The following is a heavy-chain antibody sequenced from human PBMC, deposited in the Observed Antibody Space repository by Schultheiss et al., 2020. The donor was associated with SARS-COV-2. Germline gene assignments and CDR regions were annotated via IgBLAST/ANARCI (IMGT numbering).Heavy chain of an antibody. CDR1: GFTFSSYA. CDR3: ASLLRPIDIVVVPAADSP. Sequence: GGSLRLSCAASGFTFSSYAMHWVRQAPGKGLEWVSYISSSSSTIYYADSVKGRFTISRDNAKNSLYLQMNSLRAEDTAVYYCASLLRPIDIVVVPAADSPWGQGTLVTVSS. D-gene: IGHD2-2*01. J-gene: IGHJ5*02. V-gene: IGHV3-48*01. CDR2: ISSSSSTI.